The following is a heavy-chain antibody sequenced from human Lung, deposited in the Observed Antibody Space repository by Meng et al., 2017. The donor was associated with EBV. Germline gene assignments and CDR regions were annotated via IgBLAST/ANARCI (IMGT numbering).Heavy chain of an antibody. CDR2: INSDGTTT. Sequence: EVQLVASGGGLVQPGGSLRLSCAASGFTFSRSWMQWVRQAPGKGLVWVSRINSDGTTTTYADSVKGRFTISRDNARNTLYLQMNSLTAEDTGVYYCVRVDMGWGQGTLVTVSS. CDR1: GFTFSRSW. V-gene: IGHV3-74*01. J-gene: IGHJ4*02. CDR3: VRVDMG. D-gene: IGHD3-9*01.